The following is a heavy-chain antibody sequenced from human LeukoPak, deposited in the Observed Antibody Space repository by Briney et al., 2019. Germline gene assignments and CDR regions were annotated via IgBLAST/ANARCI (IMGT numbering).Heavy chain of an antibody. J-gene: IGHJ4*02. CDR1: GFTFSSFA. Sequence: PGGSLRLSCAASGFTFSSFAVSWVRQAPGKGLEWVSGISGSGDRTDYAAPVKGRFTISRDDSKNTLYLQMNSLKTEDTAVYYCTTLYGSGNYYWGQGTLVTVSS. CDR3: TTLYGSGNYY. D-gene: IGHD3-10*01. V-gene: IGHV3-23*01. CDR2: ISGSGDRT.